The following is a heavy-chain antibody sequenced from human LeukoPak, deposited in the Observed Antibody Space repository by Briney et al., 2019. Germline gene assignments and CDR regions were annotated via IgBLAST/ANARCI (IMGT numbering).Heavy chain of an antibody. CDR3: ARGGWFFDP. D-gene: IGHD3-10*01. J-gene: IGHJ5*02. CDR1: GFTFSSYW. Sequence: GGSLRLSCAASGFTFSSYWMSWVRQAPGKGLEWVANIKQDGSEKYYVDSVKSRFTISRDNAKNSLFLQMNNLRAEDTAVYHCARGGWFFDPWGQGTLVTVSS. CDR2: IKQDGSEK. V-gene: IGHV3-7*05.